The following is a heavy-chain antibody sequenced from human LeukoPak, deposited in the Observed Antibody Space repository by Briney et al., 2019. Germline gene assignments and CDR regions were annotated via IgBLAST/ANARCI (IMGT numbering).Heavy chain of an antibody. CDR2: IYHSGTT. Sequence: SENLSLTCAVSGYSISSGYYWGWVRQPPGKGLEWVGNIYHSGTTYYNPSLKSRVTISVDTSKNQFSLKLTSVTARDTPVNYCPRPRHTVAVTGSSDISSQRTMVTVSS. CDR3: PRPRHTVAVTGSSDI. J-gene: IGHJ3*02. V-gene: IGHV4-38-2*01. D-gene: IGHD2-2*01. CDR1: GYSISSGYY.